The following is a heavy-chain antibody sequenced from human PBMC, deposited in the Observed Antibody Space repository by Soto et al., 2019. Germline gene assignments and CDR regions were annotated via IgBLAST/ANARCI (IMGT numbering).Heavy chain of an antibody. Sequence: GSLRLSCASSCFIFENVGMSWVRHGPGKVLEWISSISGSGFKKYYADSVKGRFTISRDNSKSTVYLELNNLSAEDTAVYHCAKNQGVELVPLATVDWFDPWGQGSVVTVPQ. V-gene: IGHV3-23*01. J-gene: IGHJ5*02. CDR3: AKNQGVELVPLATVDWFDP. D-gene: IGHD1-26*01. CDR1: CFIFENVG. CDR2: ISGSGFKK.